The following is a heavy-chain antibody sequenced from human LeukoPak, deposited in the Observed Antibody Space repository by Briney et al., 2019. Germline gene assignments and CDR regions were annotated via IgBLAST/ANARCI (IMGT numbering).Heavy chain of an antibody. D-gene: IGHD3-22*01. Sequence: GGSLRLSCAASGFTFSSYAMHWVRQAPGKGLEWVAVISYDGSNKYYADYVKGRFTISRDNSKNTLYLQMNRLRAEDTAVYYCAREITMIVVVISREFDYWGQGTPVTVSS. CDR3: AREITMIVVVISREFDY. CDR1: GFTFSSYA. V-gene: IGHV3-30*04. CDR2: ISYDGSNK. J-gene: IGHJ4*02.